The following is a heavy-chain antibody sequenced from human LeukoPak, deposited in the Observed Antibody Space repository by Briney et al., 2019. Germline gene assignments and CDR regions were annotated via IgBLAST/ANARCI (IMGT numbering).Heavy chain of an antibody. Sequence: GGSLRVSCAASGFTFTTYTMDWVRQAPGKGLEWVALILNDGSDENYADSVKGRFTISRDSSRNTVELQMNSLRPEDTAVYYCVRDGMSGTPNAFDVWGPGTMVTVSS. CDR1: GFTFTTYT. CDR2: ILNDGSDE. CDR3: VRDGMSGTPNAFDV. D-gene: IGHD1-1*01. J-gene: IGHJ3*01. V-gene: IGHV3-30*04.